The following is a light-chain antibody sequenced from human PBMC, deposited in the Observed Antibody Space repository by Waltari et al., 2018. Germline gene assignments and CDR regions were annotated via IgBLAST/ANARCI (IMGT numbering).Light chain of an antibody. CDR2: AAS. Sequence: DIQMTQSPSSLSASVGDRVTITCRASQSISTYLNWYQQKPGKAPKLLIYAASSLQSGVPSRFSGSGSGTDFTLTINSLQPEDFATYYCQQYDRYSAWTFGQGTKVEIK. J-gene: IGKJ1*01. V-gene: IGKV1-39*01. CDR1: QSISTY. CDR3: QQYDRYSAWT.